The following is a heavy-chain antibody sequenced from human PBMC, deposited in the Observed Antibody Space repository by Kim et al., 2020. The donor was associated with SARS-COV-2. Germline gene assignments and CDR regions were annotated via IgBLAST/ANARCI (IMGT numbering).Heavy chain of an antibody. J-gene: IGHJ4*02. D-gene: IGHD6-6*01. CDR3: ARGQSSSSGLWY. Sequence: AESRKGRFTISRDNSKNTLYLQMNGLGAEDAAVYYCARGQSSSSGLWYWGQGTLVTVSS. V-gene: IGHV3-30*01.